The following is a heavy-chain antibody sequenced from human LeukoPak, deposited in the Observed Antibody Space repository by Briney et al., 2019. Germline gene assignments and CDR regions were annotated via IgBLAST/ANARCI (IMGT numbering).Heavy chain of an antibody. CDR1: GYTLTELS. CDR2: FDPEDGET. CDR3: ARAANPSDSSGYYQLYYFDY. V-gene: IGHV1-24*01. Sequence: ASVKVSCKVSGYTLTELSMHWVRQAPGKGLEWMGGFDPEDGETIYAQKFQGRVTMTEDTSTDTAYMELSSLRSEDTAVYYCARAANPSDSSGYYQLYYFDYWGQGTLVTVSS. D-gene: IGHD3-22*01. J-gene: IGHJ4*02.